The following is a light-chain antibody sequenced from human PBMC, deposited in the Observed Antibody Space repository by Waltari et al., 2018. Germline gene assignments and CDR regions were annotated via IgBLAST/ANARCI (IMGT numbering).Light chain of an antibody. J-gene: IGKJ4*01. V-gene: IGKV2-40*01. CDR3: MQHKALPLT. CDR2: GGS. Sequence: DIVMTQTPLSLPVTPGEPASISCRSSQSLLHTDGYTYLDWYLQKPGQSPQLLIYGGSNRASGVPDRFSCSGSGTDFTLKIRKVEAEDVGVYYCMQHKALPLTFGGGTKVEIK. CDR1: QSLLHTDGYTY.